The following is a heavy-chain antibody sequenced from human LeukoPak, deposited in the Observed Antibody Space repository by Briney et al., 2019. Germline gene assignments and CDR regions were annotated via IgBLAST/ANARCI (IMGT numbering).Heavy chain of an antibody. Sequence: PGGSLRLSCAASGFTFSSYSMNWVRQAPGKGLEWVSSISSSSSYIYYADSVKGRFTISRDNAKNSLYPQMNSLRAEDTAVYYCARDSNEVVDYWGQGTLVTVSS. J-gene: IGHJ4*02. CDR3: ARDSNEVVDY. CDR1: GFTFSSYS. V-gene: IGHV3-21*01. CDR2: ISSSSSYI. D-gene: IGHD4-11*01.